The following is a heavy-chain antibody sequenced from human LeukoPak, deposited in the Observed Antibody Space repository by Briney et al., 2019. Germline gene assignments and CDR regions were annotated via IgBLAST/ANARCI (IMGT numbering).Heavy chain of an antibody. Sequence: ASVKVSCKASGYTFTSYYMHWVRQAPGQGLEWMGIINPSGGSTSYAQKFQGRVTMTRDTSTSTVYMGLSSLRSEDTAVYYCASGGPSGDYYCYMDVWGKGTTVTVSS. D-gene: IGHD6-25*01. J-gene: IGHJ6*03. CDR1: GYTFTSYY. CDR3: ASGGPSGDYYCYMDV. V-gene: IGHV1-46*01. CDR2: INPSGGST.